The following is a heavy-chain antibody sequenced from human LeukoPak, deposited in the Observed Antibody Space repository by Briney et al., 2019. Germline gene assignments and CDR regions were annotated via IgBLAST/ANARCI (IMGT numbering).Heavy chain of an antibody. J-gene: IGHJ6*03. D-gene: IGHD6-13*01. Sequence: GASVKVSCKASGYTFTGYYMHWVRQAPGQGLEWMGRINPNSGGTNYAQKFQGRVTMTRDTSISTAHMELSRLRSDDTAVYYCARWAAAGDPYYYYMDVWGKGTTVTVSS. CDR1: GYTFTGYY. V-gene: IGHV1-2*06. CDR2: INPNSGGT. CDR3: ARWAAAGDPYYYYMDV.